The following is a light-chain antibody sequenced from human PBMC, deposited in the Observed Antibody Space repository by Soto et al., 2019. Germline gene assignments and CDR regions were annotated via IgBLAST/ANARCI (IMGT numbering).Light chain of an antibody. CDR2: EVS. J-gene: IGLJ1*01. CDR3: SSYTSTSTRV. CDR1: RGDVGGYNF. V-gene: IGLV2-14*01. Sequence: HSPLTKPPSVSGSPGQSITISGIGTRGDVGGYNFVSWYQQHPGKGPKLMISEVSNRPSGVSNRFSGSKSGNTASLTISGLQAEDEADYYCSSYTSTSTRVFGTGTKVTVL.